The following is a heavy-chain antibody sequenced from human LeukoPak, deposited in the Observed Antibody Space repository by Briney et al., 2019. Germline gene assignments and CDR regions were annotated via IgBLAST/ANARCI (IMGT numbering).Heavy chain of an antibody. J-gene: IGHJ4*02. CDR1: GFTFSNYA. CDR2: ISGSGGST. D-gene: IGHD3-22*01. Sequence: GGSLRLSCAASGFTFSNYAMNWVRQAPGKGLEWVSAISGSGGSTYYADSVKGRFTISRDNSKNTLYLQMNSLGAEDTAVYYCAKDLSASRDSGYYSLDYWGQRTLVTVSS. CDR3: AKDLSASRDSGYYSLDY. V-gene: IGHV3-23*01.